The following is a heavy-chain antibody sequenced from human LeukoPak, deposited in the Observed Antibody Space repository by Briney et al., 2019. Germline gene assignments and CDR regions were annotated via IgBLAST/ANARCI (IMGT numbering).Heavy chain of an antibody. Sequence: SVKVSCKASGGTFSSYAISWVRQAPGQGLEWMGGIIPNFGTANYAQKFQGRVTITADESTSTAYMELSSLRSEDTAVYYCARTSRDFWSGYYDRDYYYGMDVWGQGTTVTVSS. V-gene: IGHV1-69*01. CDR3: ARTSRDFWSGYYDRDYYYGMDV. CDR2: IIPNFGTA. CDR1: GGTFSSYA. D-gene: IGHD3-3*01. J-gene: IGHJ6*02.